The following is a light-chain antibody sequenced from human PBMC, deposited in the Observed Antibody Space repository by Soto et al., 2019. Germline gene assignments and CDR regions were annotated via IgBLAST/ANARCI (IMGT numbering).Light chain of an antibody. CDR2: GAS. CDR3: QHYHSVPVT. J-gene: IGKJ4*01. CDR1: QSVSHHTKNY. V-gene: IGKV4-1*01. Sequence: DIVMTQSPDSLAVSLGERATINCRSSQSVSHHTKNYLSWYQQKPGQPPKLLIYGASTRESGVPDRFSGSGSGTDFTLTNNSLQAEDVAVYYCQHYHSVPVTFGGGTRVEIK.